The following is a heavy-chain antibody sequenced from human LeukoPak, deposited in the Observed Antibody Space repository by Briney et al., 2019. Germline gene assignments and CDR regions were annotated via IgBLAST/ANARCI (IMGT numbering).Heavy chain of an antibody. V-gene: IGHV3-23*01. D-gene: IGHD3-22*01. CDR3: AKSRARTDGSSGSIDS. Sequence: GGSLRLSCAASRFAFSRYVMSWVRQAPGKGPEWVSASSGSGGQTYYADAVKGRFTTSRDNSINKLSLQMNSPRAGDTAVYIRAKSRARTDGSSGSIDSWGQRTLVTVSS. J-gene: IGHJ4*02. CDR1: RFAFSRYV. CDR2: SSGSGGQT.